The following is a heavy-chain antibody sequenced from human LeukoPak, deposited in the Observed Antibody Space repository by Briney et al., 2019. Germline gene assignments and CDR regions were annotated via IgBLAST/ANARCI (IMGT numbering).Heavy chain of an antibody. CDR1: GFSFNNYV. J-gene: IGHJ4*02. CDR3: ARDSGDGYPYYFDY. D-gene: IGHD2-21*02. V-gene: IGHV3-23*01. Sequence: GGSLRLSCAASGFSFNNYVMSWVRQAPGKGLEWVSAISGSGGSTYYADSVKGRFTISRDNSKNTLYLQMNSLRAEDTAVYYCARDSGDGYPYYFDYWGQGTLVTVSS. CDR2: ISGSGGST.